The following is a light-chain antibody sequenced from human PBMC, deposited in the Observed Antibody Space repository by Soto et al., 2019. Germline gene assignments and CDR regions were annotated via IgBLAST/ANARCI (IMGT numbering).Light chain of an antibody. Sequence: ENVLTQSPGTLSLSPGERVTLSCRASQSVSTTYLAWYQQKPGQAPRLLIYGASTRATDVPDRFSGSGSGADFTLTISRLEPEDFAVYYCQQYGSSPPRTFGQGTKVDIK. V-gene: IGKV3-20*01. CDR3: QQYGSSPPRT. CDR1: QSVSTTY. J-gene: IGKJ1*01. CDR2: GAS.